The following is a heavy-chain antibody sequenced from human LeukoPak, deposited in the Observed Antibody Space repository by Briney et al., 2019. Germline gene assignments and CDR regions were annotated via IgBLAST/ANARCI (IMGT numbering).Heavy chain of an antibody. CDR1: GLSLSTRGEG. J-gene: IGHJ4*02. Sequence: SGRTLVEPTQTLTLTCTFSGLSLSTRGEGVGWIRQPPGEALEWLALISWDDDKRSSPSLKSRLTITKDTSRNQVTLTITTVDPVDTARCCCPHTVDLDYGGKGTLVTVFS. V-gene: IGHV2-5*02. CDR2: ISWDDDK. CDR3: PHTVDLDY.